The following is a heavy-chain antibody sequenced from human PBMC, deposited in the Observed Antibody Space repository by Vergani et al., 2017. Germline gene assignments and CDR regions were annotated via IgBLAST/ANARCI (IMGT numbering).Heavy chain of an antibody. CDR3: ARGGIMITFGGVTDAFDI. J-gene: IGHJ3*02. V-gene: IGHV4-61*02. CDR2: IYTSGST. CDR1: GGSISSGSYY. D-gene: IGHD3-16*01. Sequence: QVQLQESGPGLVKPSQTLSLTCTVSGGSISSGSYYWSWIRQPAGKGLEWIGRIYTSGSTNYNPSLKSRVTISVDTSKNQFSLKLSSMTAADTAVYYCARGGIMITFGGVTDAFDIWGQGTLVTVSS.